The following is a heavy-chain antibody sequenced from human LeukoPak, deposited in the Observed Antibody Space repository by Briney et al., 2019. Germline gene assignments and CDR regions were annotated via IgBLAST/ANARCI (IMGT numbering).Heavy chain of an antibody. J-gene: IGHJ4*02. CDR1: GGSFSGYY. CDR2: INHSGST. Sequence: PSETLSLTCAVYGGSFSGYYWSWIRQPPGKGLEWIGEINHSGSTNYNPSLKSRVTISVDTSKNQFSLKLSSVTAADTAVYYCARNRKRVWIQLCSIFDYWGQGTLVTVSS. V-gene: IGHV4-34*01. CDR3: ARNRKRVWIQLCSIFDY. D-gene: IGHD5-18*01.